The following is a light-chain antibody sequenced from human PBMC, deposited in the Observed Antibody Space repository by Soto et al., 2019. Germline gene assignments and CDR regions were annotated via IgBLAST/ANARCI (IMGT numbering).Light chain of an antibody. CDR2: DAS. Sequence: DIQMTQSPSTLSASVGDRVTITCPARQSISGWLAWYQQRPGKAPKLLIYDASILESGVPSRLSGSGSGREFALTIGGLQPDDFASYKCHQYSGYSLFTFGPGTIVDIK. CDR1: QSISGW. V-gene: IGKV1-5*01. CDR3: HQYSGYSLFT. J-gene: IGKJ3*01.